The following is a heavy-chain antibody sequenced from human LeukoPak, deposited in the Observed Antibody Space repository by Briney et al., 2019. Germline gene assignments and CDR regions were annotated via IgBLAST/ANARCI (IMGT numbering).Heavy chain of an antibody. Sequence: GGSLRLSCAASGFTVSSNYMNWVRQAPGKGLEWVSVIYSGGSTYYADSVKGRFTISRDNSKNTLYVQMNSLRVEHTAVYYCARSGEAGTFDYWGQGTLVTVST. CDR3: ARSGEAGTFDY. V-gene: IGHV3-66*01. CDR2: IYSGGST. CDR1: GFTVSSNY. D-gene: IGHD6-13*01. J-gene: IGHJ4*02.